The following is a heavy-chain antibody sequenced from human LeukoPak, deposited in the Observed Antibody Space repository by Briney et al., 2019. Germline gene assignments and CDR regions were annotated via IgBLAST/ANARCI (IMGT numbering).Heavy chain of an antibody. Sequence: GGSLRLSCAASGFTFSSYWMSWVRQAPGKGLEWVANIKQDGSEKCYVDSVKGRFTISRDNAKNSLYLQMNSLRAEDTAVYYCARPYCGGDCYLYEYYFDYWGQGTLVTVSS. CDR2: IKQDGSEK. J-gene: IGHJ4*02. CDR1: GFTFSSYW. D-gene: IGHD2-21*02. CDR3: ARPYCGGDCYLYEYYFDY. V-gene: IGHV3-7*01.